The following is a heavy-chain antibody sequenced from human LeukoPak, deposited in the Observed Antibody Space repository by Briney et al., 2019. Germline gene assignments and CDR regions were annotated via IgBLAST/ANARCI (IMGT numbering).Heavy chain of an antibody. CDR3: ASGPWELDY. D-gene: IGHD1-26*01. CDR2: INSDGSNS. V-gene: IGHV3-74*01. Sequence: PGGSLRLSCAASGFTFSNFWMYWVRQAPGKGLVWVSRINSDGSNSNYADSVKGRFTIASDNAKNTLFLQMNSLRAEDTAVYYCASGPWELDYWGQGTLVTVSS. J-gene: IGHJ4*02. CDR1: GFTFSNFW.